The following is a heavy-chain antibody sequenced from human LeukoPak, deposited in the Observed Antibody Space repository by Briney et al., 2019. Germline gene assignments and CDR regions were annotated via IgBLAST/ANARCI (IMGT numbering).Heavy chain of an antibody. CDR2: INHSGST. Sequence: KPSETLSLTCAVYGGSFGGYYWSWIRQPPGKGLEWIGEINHSGSTNYNPSLKSRVTISVDTSKNQFSLKLSSVTAADTAVYYCARKRWLQPFDYWGQGTLVTVSS. CDR1: GGSFGGYY. V-gene: IGHV4-34*01. J-gene: IGHJ4*02. D-gene: IGHD5-24*01. CDR3: ARKRWLQPFDY.